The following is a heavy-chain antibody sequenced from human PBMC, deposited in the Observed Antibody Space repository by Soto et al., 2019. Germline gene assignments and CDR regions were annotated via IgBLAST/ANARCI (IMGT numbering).Heavy chain of an antibody. J-gene: IGHJ5*02. V-gene: IGHV1-69*06. D-gene: IGHD6-19*01. CDR2: IIPIFCTA. CDR3: ARGMGTQWLIP. CDR1: GGTFSSYA. Sequence: SVPVSCQDSGGTFSSYAISWVRQAPGQALEWMGGIIPIFCTANYAQKFQGRVTITADKSTSTAYMELSSLRSEDTAVYYCARGMGTQWLIPWGQGTLVTVSS.